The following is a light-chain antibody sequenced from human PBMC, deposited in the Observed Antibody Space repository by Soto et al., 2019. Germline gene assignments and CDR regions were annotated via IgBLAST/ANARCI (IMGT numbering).Light chain of an antibody. CDR1: QSVSSSY. CDR3: HQYGSSPKT. J-gene: IGKJ2*01. V-gene: IGKV3-20*01. Sequence: EIVLTQSPGTLSLSPGERATLSGRASQSVSSSYLAWYQQKPGQAPRLLIYGATSRASGVPDRFSGSGSGIYFTLAISRVEPEDYAVYYGHQYGSSPKTFGQGAKREIK. CDR2: GAT.